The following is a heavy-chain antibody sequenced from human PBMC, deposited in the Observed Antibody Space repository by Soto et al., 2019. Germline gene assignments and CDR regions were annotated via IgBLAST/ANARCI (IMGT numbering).Heavy chain of an antibody. J-gene: IGHJ4*02. Sequence: GGSLRLSCAASGFTFSSYAMSWVRQAPGKGLEWVSAISGSGGSTYYADSVKGRFTISRDNSKNTLYLQMNSLRAEDTAVYYCAKDNGGVRYYYDSSGYYYFDYWGQGTLVTVSS. CDR3: AKDNGGVRYYYDSSGYYYFDY. CDR2: ISGSGGST. CDR1: GFTFSSYA. V-gene: IGHV3-23*01. D-gene: IGHD3-22*01.